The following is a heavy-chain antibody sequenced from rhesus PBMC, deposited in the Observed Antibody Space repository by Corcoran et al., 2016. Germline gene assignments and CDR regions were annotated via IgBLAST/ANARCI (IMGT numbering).Heavy chain of an antibody. V-gene: IGHV1-138*01. J-gene: IGHJ4*01. CDR2: NNPKTGGT. CDR1: GSTFTDYY. Sequence: QVQLVQSGAEVKKPGSSVKVSCKASGSTFTDYYMPGVRRAPGQGLEWMGENNPKTGGTNYAQKFQGRVTMTRDTSTSTVYMELSSLRSEDTAVYYCETRYSSANSFDYWGQGVLVTVSS. D-gene: IGHD6-31*01. CDR3: ETRYSSANSFDY.